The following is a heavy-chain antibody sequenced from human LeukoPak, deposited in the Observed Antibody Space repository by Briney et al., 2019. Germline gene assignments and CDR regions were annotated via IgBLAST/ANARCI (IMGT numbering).Heavy chain of an antibody. V-gene: IGHV3-74*01. CDR3: ARAEYDFDC. Sequence: GGSLRLSCAASGFIFSTYRMHWVRQAPGKGLVWVSHINNDGSTTSYAGSVKGRFTISRDNAKNTMYLQMNSLRAEDTAMYYCARAEYDFDCWGQGTLVTVSS. CDR2: INNDGSTT. J-gene: IGHJ4*02. D-gene: IGHD3-3*01. CDR1: GFIFSTYR.